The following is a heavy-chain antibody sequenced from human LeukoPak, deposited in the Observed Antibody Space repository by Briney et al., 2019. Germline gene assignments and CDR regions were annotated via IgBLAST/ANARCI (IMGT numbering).Heavy chain of an antibody. J-gene: IGHJ4*02. CDR2: ISAYNGNT. V-gene: IGHV1-18*01. CDR1: GYTFTSYG. Sequence: ASVKVSCKASGYTFTSYGISWVRQAPGQGLEWMGWISAYNGNTNYAQKLQGRVTMTRDTSTSTVYMELSSLRSEDTAVYYCARVGTYGDYWFDYWGQGTLVTVSS. D-gene: IGHD4-17*01. CDR3: ARVGTYGDYWFDY.